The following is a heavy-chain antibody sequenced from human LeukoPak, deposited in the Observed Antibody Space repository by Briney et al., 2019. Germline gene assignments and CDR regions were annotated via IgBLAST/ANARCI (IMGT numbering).Heavy chain of an antibody. CDR1: GGSISSSSSY. Sequence: SETLSLTCTVSGGSISSSSSYWGWIRQPPGEGLEWIGNVYYSGTTYYNPSLKSRVTISVDTSKNQFSLKLSSVTAADTAVYYCARRGGSNYGHDYWGLGTLVTVSS. V-gene: IGHV4-39*01. D-gene: IGHD5-18*01. J-gene: IGHJ4*02. CDR3: ARRGGSNYGHDY. CDR2: VYYSGTT.